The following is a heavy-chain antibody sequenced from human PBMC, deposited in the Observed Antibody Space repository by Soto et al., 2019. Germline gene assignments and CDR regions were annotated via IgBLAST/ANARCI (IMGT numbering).Heavy chain of an antibody. CDR1: GYTFTSYA. D-gene: IGHD2-2*01. CDR3: GRGRAIFLVVPAASSGYFQH. J-gene: IGHJ1*01. Sequence: QVQLVQSGAEVKKPGASVKVSCKASGYTFTSYAMHWVRQAPGQRLEWMGRINAGNGNTKYSQKFQGRVTITRDTSAGTAYVEVSSLRSEDTAVYYCGRGRAIFLVVPAASSGYFQHWCQGTLVTVSS. CDR2: INAGNGNT. V-gene: IGHV1-3*01.